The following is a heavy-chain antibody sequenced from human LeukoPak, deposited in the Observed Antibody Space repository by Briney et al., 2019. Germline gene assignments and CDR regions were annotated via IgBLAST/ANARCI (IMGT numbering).Heavy chain of an antibody. D-gene: IGHD6-19*01. Sequence: GASVKVSCKASGGTFISYAISWVRQAPGQGLEWMGIINPSGGSTSYAQKFQGRVTMTRDTSTSTVYMELSSLRSEDTAVYYCARARGSGPFDYWGQGTLVTVSS. V-gene: IGHV1-46*01. CDR3: ARARGSGPFDY. CDR1: GGTFISYA. CDR2: INPSGGST. J-gene: IGHJ4*02.